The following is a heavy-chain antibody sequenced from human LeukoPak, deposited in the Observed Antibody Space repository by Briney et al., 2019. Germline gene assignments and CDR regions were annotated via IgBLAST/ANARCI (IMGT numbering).Heavy chain of an antibody. CDR2: ISAYNRNT. V-gene: IGHV1-18*01. CDR1: GYTYTSYG. D-gene: IGHD1-7*01. Sequence: GASVKVSCKASGYTYTSYGISWVRQAPGQALEWMGWISAYNRNTKCAQKLQGRVTMTTDTSTSTAYMELRSLRSDDTAMYYSARVLYNWNYVAEYFQHWGQGTLVTVSS. J-gene: IGHJ1*01. CDR3: ARVLYNWNYVAEYFQH.